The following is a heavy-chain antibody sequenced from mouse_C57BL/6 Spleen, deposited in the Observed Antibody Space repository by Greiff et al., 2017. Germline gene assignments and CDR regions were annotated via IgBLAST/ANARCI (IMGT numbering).Heavy chain of an antibody. J-gene: IGHJ2*01. V-gene: IGHV1-26*01. CDR3: ARLGFNTGDFDY. CDR1: GYTFTDYY. CDR2: INPNNGGT. Sequence: VQLQQSGPELVKPGASVKISCKASGYTFTDYYLNWVKQSHGKSLEWIGDINPNNGGTSYNQKFKGKATLTVDNSSSTAYMELRSLTSEDSAVYYCARLGFNTGDFDYWGQGTTLTVSS.